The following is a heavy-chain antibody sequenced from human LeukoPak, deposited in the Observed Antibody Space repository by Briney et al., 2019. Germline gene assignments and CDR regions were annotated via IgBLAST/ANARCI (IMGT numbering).Heavy chain of an antibody. CDR1: GGSFSGYY. CDR3: ARLLYCSSTSCYRGFSGSY. Sequence: SETLSLTCAVYGGSFSGYYWSWIRQPPGTGLEWIGEINHSGSTNYNPSLKSRVTISVDTSKNQFSLKLSSVTAADTAVYYCARLLYCSSTSCYRGFSGSYWGQGTLVTVSS. CDR2: INHSGST. J-gene: IGHJ4*02. V-gene: IGHV4-34*01. D-gene: IGHD2-2*02.